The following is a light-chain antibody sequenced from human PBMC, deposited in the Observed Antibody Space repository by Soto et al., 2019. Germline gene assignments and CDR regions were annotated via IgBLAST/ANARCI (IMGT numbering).Light chain of an antibody. J-gene: IGLJ1*01. V-gene: IGLV1-40*01. CDR2: GKN. CDR1: SSSIGAGYD. CDR3: QSYDNSHYV. Sequence: QSVLTQPPSLSGAPGQRVTISCTGSSSSIGAGYDVHWYQQLPGTAPKLLIYGKNNRPSGVPDRFSGSKSGTSASLAITGLQAEDEADYYCQSYDNSHYVFGTGTKVTVL.